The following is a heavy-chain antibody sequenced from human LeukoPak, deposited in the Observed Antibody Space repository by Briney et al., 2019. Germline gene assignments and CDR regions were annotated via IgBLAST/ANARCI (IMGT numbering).Heavy chain of an antibody. Sequence: ASVKVSCKASGYTFTGYYMHWVRQAPGQGLEWMGWINPNSGGTNYAQKFQGWVTMTRDTSISTAYMELSRLRSDDTAVYYCARDRIDYPGDGMDVWGQGTTVTVSS. V-gene: IGHV1-2*04. CDR1: GYTFTGYY. CDR2: INPNSGGT. CDR3: ARDRIDYPGDGMDV. D-gene: IGHD2-15*01. J-gene: IGHJ6*02.